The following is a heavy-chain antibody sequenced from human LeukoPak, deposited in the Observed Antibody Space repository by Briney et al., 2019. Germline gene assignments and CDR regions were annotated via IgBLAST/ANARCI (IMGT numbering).Heavy chain of an antibody. CDR2: ISAYNGNT. D-gene: IGHD2-15*01. CDR3: ARAGCSGGSCYWLNNDAFDI. V-gene: IGHV1-18*01. CDR1: GGTYKSHV. J-gene: IGHJ3*02. Sequence: ASVKVSCKASGGTYKSHVISWVRQAPGQGLEWMGWISAYNGNTNYAQKLQGRVTMPTDTSTRTAYMELRHLRSDDTAEYYCARAGCSGGSCYWLNNDAFDIWGQGTMVTVSS.